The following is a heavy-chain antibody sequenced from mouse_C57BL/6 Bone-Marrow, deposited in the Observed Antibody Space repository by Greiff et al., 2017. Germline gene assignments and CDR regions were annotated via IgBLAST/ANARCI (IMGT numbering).Heavy chain of an antibody. D-gene: IGHD3-2*02. V-gene: IGHV1-55*01. Sequence: QVQLQQPGAELVKPGASVKMSCKASGYTSTSSWITWVRRGPGQGLGGIGVIYPGGGSTNYKGKFKSKATLTATTSSSTAYMQLSSLTSEDSAVYYCARQLSLRRAYWGQGTLVTVSA. CDR2: IYPGGGST. CDR1: GYTSTSSW. CDR3: ARQLSLRRAY. J-gene: IGHJ3*01.